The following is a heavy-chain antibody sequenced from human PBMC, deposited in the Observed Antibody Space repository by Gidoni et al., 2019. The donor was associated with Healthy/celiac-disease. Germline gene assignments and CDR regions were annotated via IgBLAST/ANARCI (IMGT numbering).Heavy chain of an antibody. Sequence: QVQLVESGGGLVKPGGSLRLSCAASGFTFSDYYMSWIRQAPGKGLEWVSYISSSSSYTNYADSVKGRFTISRDNAKNSLYLQMNSLRAEDTAVYYCARNYYDSSGLLPVYWGQGTLVTVSS. V-gene: IGHV3-11*06. J-gene: IGHJ4*02. D-gene: IGHD3-22*01. CDR2: ISSSSSYT. CDR3: ARNYYDSSGLLPVY. CDR1: GFTFSDYY.